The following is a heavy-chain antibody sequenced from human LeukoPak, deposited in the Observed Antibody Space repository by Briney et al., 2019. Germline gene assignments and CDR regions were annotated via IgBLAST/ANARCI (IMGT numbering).Heavy chain of an antibody. D-gene: IGHD6-13*01. J-gene: IGHJ6*03. Sequence: GGSLRLSCAASGFTFDKYAMHWVSQAPGKSLEWVSLISWDGGSTYYADSVKGRFTISRDNSKNSLYLQMNSLRAEDTALYYCAKDGFSSSWSYYYYYYMDVWGKGTTVTVSS. CDR3: AKDGFSSSWSYYYYYYMDV. V-gene: IGHV3-43D*03. CDR1: GFTFDKYA. CDR2: ISWDGGST.